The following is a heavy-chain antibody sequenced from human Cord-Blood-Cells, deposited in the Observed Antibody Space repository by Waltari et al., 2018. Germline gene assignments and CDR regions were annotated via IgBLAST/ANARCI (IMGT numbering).Heavy chain of an antibody. V-gene: IGHV1-18*01. CDR1: GYTFTSDG. CDR2: ISAYNGNT. Sequence: QVHKVKPGVEVMTPGASARVACKAAGYTFTSDGISWVRQAPGQGLEWMGWISAYNGNTNYAQKLQGRVTMTTDTSTSTAYMELRSLRSDDTAVYYCARDRDSSGWYYFDYWGQGTLVTVSS. J-gene: IGHJ4*02. D-gene: IGHD6-19*01. CDR3: ARDRDSSGWYYFDY.